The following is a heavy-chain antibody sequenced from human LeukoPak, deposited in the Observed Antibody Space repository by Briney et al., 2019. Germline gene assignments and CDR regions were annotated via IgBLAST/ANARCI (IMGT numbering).Heavy chain of an antibody. Sequence: SETLSLTCSVSDGSINTISDYWGWVRQPPGKGLEWIGNIYHGGSTYYNPSLKSRVTISVDTSKNQFSLKVRSVTAADTAVYYCARAAAKLSYMDVWGKGPRSPSP. J-gene: IGHJ6*03. CDR3: ARAAAKLSYMDV. CDR2: IYHGGST. D-gene: IGHD6-25*01. CDR1: DGSINTISDY. V-gene: IGHV4-39*07.